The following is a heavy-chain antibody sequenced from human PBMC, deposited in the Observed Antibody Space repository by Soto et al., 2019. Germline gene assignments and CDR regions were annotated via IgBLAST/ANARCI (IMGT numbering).Heavy chain of an antibody. J-gene: IGHJ6*02. CDR3: ARDQSGYDSRYYGMDV. Sequence: ASVKVSCKASGGTFSSYAISWVRQAPGQGLEWTGGIIPIFGTANYAQKFQGRVTITADESTSTAYMELSSLRSEDTAVYYCARDQSGYDSRYYGMDVWGQGTTVTVSS. D-gene: IGHD5-12*01. CDR2: IIPIFGTA. CDR1: GGTFSSYA. V-gene: IGHV1-69*13.